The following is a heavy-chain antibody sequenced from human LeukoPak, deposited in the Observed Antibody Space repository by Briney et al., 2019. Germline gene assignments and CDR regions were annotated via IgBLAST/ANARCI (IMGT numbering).Heavy chain of an antibody. CDR2: IYYSGST. D-gene: IGHD3-22*01. J-gene: IGHJ4*02. CDR3: ARALYYYDSSGYYNYFDY. CDR1: GGSISSGGYY. Sequence: PSETLSLTCTVSGGSISSGGYYWSWIRQHPGKGLEWIGYIYYSGSTYYNPSLKSRVTISVDTSKNQFSLKLSSVTAADTAVYYCARALYYYDSSGYYNYFDYWGQGTLVTVSS. V-gene: IGHV4-30-4*08.